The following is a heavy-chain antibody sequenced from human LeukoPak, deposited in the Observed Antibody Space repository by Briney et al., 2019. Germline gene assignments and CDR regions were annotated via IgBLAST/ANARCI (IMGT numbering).Heavy chain of an antibody. Sequence: GGSLRLSCAASGFTFSDYYMGWIRQAPGKGLEWVSYIGKSGSHTNYGDSVKGRFTIARDNAKNSLYLQMNSLRAEDTAVYYCARYPRSRGISDYWGQGTLVTVSS. CDR3: ARYPRSRGISDY. CDR1: GFTFSDYY. CDR2: IGKSGSHT. V-gene: IGHV3-11*03. J-gene: IGHJ4*02.